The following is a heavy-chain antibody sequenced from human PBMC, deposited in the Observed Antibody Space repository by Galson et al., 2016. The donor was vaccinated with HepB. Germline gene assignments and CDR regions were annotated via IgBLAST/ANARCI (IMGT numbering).Heavy chain of an antibody. CDR3: ARTQRNGDELDY. D-gene: IGHD4-17*01. CDR2: TRTKAKSYTT. J-gene: IGHJ4*02. CDR1: GFTFRDHY. V-gene: IGHV3-72*01. Sequence: SLRLSCAASGFTFRDHYMDWVRQAPGKGLEWVGRTRTKAKSYTTDFAASVTGRFTISRDDSKSSLYLQMNSLNDEDTAVYYCARTQRNGDELDYWGQGTLVTVS.